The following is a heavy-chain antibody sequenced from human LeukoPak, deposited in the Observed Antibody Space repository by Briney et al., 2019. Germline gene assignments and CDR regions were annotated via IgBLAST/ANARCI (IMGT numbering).Heavy chain of an antibody. J-gene: IGHJ4*02. CDR2: IYISGST. V-gene: IGHV4-4*07. CDR3: AKAGFRVAFGAVIVQQRHYFDY. CDR1: GGSISSYY. D-gene: IGHD3-16*02. Sequence: SETLSLTCTVSGGSISSYYWSWIRQPAGKGLEWIGRIYISGSTNYNPSLKSRVTMSVDTSKNQFSLKLSSVTAADTAVYYCAKAGFRVAFGAVIVQQRHYFDYWGQGTLVTVSS.